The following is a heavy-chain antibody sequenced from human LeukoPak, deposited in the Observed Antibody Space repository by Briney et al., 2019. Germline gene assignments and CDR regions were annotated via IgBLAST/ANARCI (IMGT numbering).Heavy chain of an antibody. CDR3: ARSFNWFDP. D-gene: IGHD3-16*01. Sequence: SETLSITCTVSGGSISSYYWGWIRQPPGKGLEWIGSIYYSGSTYYNPSLKSRVTITVDTSKNQFSLKLSSVTAADTAVYYCARSFNWFDPWGQGTLVTVSS. V-gene: IGHV4-39*01. CDR2: IYYSGST. CDR1: GGSISSYY. J-gene: IGHJ5*02.